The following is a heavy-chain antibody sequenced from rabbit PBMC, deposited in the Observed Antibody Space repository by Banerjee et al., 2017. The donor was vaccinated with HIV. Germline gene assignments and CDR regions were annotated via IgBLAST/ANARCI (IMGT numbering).Heavy chain of an antibody. CDR3: ARDWADSYGYSYAYDLNL. D-gene: IGHD6-1*01. J-gene: IGHJ4*01. CDR2: IGAGGSGTT. V-gene: IGHV1S40*01. CDR1: GFTLSSYW. Sequence: QSLEESGGDLVKPGASLTLTCKASGFTLSSYWMWWVRQAPGKGLEWIACIGAGGSGTTYYASWAKGRFTISKTSSTTVTLQMTSLTAADTATYFCARDWADSYGYSYAYDLNLWGPGTLVTVS.